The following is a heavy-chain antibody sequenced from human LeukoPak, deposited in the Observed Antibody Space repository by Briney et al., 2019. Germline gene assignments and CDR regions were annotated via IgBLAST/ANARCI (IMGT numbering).Heavy chain of an antibody. J-gene: IGHJ3*02. Sequence: PSETLSLTCTVSGYSISSGYYWGWIRQPPGKGLEWIGSVYHSGSTYYYNPSLKSRVTISVDTSKNQFSLKLSSVTAADTAVYYCARDLGAFDIWGQGTMVTVSS. D-gene: IGHD3-3*01. CDR1: GYSISSGYY. CDR2: VYHSGSTY. V-gene: IGHV4-38-2*02. CDR3: ARDLGAFDI.